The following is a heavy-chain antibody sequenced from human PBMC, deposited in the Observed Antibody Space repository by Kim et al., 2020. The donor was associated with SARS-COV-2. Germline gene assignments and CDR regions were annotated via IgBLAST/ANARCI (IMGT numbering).Heavy chain of an antibody. CDR1: GFTFSSYA. J-gene: IGHJ4*02. CDR3: VKDAKYDWNYGRDY. D-gene: IGHD1-7*01. V-gene: IGHV3-64D*09. CDR2: ISSNGGST. Sequence: GGSLRLSCSASGFTFSSYAMHWVRQARGKGLEYVSAISSNGGSTYYADSVKGRFTISRDNSKNTLYLQMSSLRAEDTAVYYCVKDAKYDWNYGRDYWGQGTLVTVSS.